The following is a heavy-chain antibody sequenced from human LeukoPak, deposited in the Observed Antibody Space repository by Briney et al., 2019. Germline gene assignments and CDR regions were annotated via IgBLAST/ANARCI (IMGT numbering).Heavy chain of an antibody. CDR3: ARGRGFLEWLGFDY. J-gene: IGHJ4*02. CDR1: GGTFSSYA. Sequence: ASVKVSCKASGGTFSSYAISWVRQAPGQGLEWMGGIIPIFGIANYAQKFQGRVTITADESTSTAFMELSSLRSEDKAVYYCARGRGFLEWLGFDYWGQGTLVTVSS. V-gene: IGHV1-69*13. D-gene: IGHD3-3*01. CDR2: IIPIFGIA.